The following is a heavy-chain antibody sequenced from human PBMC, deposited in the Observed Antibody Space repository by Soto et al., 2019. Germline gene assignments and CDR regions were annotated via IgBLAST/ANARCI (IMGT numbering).Heavy chain of an antibody. CDR3: ARVGPYSSSWEIRYYYYGMDV. D-gene: IGHD6-13*01. J-gene: IGHJ6*02. CDR1: GFTFSSYG. Sequence: SGGSLRLSCAASGFTFSSYGMHWVRQAPGKGLEWVAVIWYDGSNKYYADSVKGRFTISRDNSKNTLYLQMNSLRAEDTAVYYCARVGPYSSSWEIRYYYYGMDVWGQGTTVTVSS. CDR2: IWYDGSNK. V-gene: IGHV3-33*01.